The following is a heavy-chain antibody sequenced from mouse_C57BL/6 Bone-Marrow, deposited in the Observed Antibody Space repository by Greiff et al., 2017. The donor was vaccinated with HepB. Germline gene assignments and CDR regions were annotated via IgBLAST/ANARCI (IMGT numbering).Heavy chain of an antibody. D-gene: IGHD1-1*01. J-gene: IGHJ2*01. Sequence: EVKLQESGAELVRPGASVKLSCTASGFNIKDYYMHWVKQRPEQGLEWIGRIDPEDGDTEYAPKFQGKATMTADTSSNTAYLQLSSLTSEDTAVYYCTTWTIATVVAPGWGKGTTLTGSS. CDR1: GFNIKDYY. V-gene: IGHV14-1*01. CDR3: TTWTIATVVAPG. CDR2: IDPEDGDT.